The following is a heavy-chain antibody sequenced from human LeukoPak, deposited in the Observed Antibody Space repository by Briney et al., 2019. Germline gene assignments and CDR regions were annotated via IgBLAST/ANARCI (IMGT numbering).Heavy chain of an antibody. CDR3: ATDRQLGYCSGGSCSLRGAFDI. Sequence: ASVKVSCKVSGYTLTEFSMHWVRQAPGKGLEWMGGFDPEDGETIYAQKFQGRVTMTEDTSTDTAYMELSSLRSEDTAVYYCATDRQLGYCSGGSCSLRGAFDIWGQGTMVTVSS. J-gene: IGHJ3*02. V-gene: IGHV1-24*01. CDR1: GYTLTEFS. D-gene: IGHD2-15*01. CDR2: FDPEDGET.